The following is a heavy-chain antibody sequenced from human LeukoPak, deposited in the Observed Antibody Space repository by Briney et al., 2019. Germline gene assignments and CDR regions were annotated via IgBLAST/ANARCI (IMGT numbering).Heavy chain of an antibody. Sequence: GGSLRLSCAASGFTFSSYGMHWVRQAPGKGLEWVAVIWYDGNNKYYADSVRGRFTISRDNSKNTLYLQMNSLRAEDTAVYYCARVGHDYGDYGLHYWGQGTLVTVSS. V-gene: IGHV3-33*01. CDR1: GFTFSSYG. D-gene: IGHD4-17*01. CDR2: IWYDGNNK. J-gene: IGHJ4*02. CDR3: ARVGHDYGDYGLHY.